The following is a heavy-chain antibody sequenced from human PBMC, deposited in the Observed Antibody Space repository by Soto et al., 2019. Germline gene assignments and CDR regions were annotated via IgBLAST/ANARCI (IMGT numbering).Heavy chain of an antibody. Sequence: SETLSLTCAVYGGSFSGYYWSWIRQPPGKGLEWIGEINHSGSTNYNPSLKSRVTISVDTSKNQFSLKLSSVTAADTAVYYCARVKYSSPPDYWGQGTLVTVSS. CDR2: INHSGST. J-gene: IGHJ4*02. V-gene: IGHV4-34*01. D-gene: IGHD6-19*01. CDR1: GGSFSGYY. CDR3: ARVKYSSPPDY.